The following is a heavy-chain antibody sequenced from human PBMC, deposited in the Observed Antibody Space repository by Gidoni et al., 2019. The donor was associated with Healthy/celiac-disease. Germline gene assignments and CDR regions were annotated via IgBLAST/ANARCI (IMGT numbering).Heavy chain of an antibody. V-gene: IGHV1-69*01. Sequence: QVQLVQSGAEVKKPGSSVKVSCKASGGTFSSYAISWVRQAPGQGLEWMGGIIPIFGTANYAQKFQGRVTITADESTSTAYMELSSLRAEDTAVYYCARDKDPNYDILTVDNWFDPWGQGTLVTVSS. CDR1: GGTFSSYA. CDR2: IIPIFGTA. CDR3: ARDKDPNYDILTVDNWFDP. J-gene: IGHJ5*02. D-gene: IGHD3-9*01.